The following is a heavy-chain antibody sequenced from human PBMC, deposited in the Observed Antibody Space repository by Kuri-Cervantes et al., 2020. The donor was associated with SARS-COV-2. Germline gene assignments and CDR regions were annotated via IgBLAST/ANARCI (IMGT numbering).Heavy chain of an antibody. CDR2: IYHSGST. Sequence: SETLSLTCTVSGGSISSSSYYWSWIRQPPGKGLEWIGYIYHSGSTYYNPSLKSRVTISVDRSKNQFSLKLSSVTAADTAVYYCARDLVGATGRWFDPWGQGTLVTVSS. D-gene: IGHD1-26*01. V-gene: IGHV4-30-2*01. J-gene: IGHJ5*02. CDR3: ARDLVGATGRWFDP. CDR1: GGSISSSSYY.